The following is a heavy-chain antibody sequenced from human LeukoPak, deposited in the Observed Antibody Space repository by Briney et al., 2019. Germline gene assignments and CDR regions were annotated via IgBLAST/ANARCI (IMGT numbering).Heavy chain of an antibody. V-gene: IGHV1-46*03. CDR2: INPSGGST. Sequence: ASVKVSCKASGYTFTSYCMHWVRQAPGQGLEWMGIINPSGGSTSYAQKFQGRVTMTRDTSTSTVYMELSSLRSEDTAVYYCARNPEVYDSSGYPRYFDYWGQGTLVTVSS. CDR1: GYTFTSYC. CDR3: ARNPEVYDSSGYPRYFDY. J-gene: IGHJ4*02. D-gene: IGHD3-22*01.